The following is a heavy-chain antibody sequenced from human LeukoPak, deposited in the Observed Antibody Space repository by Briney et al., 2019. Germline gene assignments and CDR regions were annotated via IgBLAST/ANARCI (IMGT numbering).Heavy chain of an antibody. V-gene: IGHV4-34*01. D-gene: IGHD3-22*01. Sequence: SETLSLTCAVYGGSFSGYYWSWVRQPPGKGLEWIGEINHSGSTNYNPSLKTRVTISVDTSKYQFSLKLSSVTAADTAVDYCARDHDYYDNFDPWGQGTLVTVSS. J-gene: IGHJ5*02. CDR2: INHSGST. CDR3: ARDHDYYDNFDP. CDR1: GGSFSGYY.